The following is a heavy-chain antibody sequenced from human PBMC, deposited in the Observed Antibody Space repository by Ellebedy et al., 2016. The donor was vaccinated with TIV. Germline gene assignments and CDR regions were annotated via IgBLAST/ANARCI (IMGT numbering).Heavy chain of an antibody. CDR3: ARTGYGYHGMDV. J-gene: IGHJ6*02. V-gene: IGHV3-7*03. Sequence: GESLKISCAASGFIFSDCWMTWVRQAPGKGLEFVANSDQGGNATHYVDSVKGRFTISRDNAKNSLFMQMNNLRAEDTAVYYCARTGYGYHGMDVWGQGTTVSVSS. D-gene: IGHD5-12*01. CDR1: GFIFSDCW. CDR2: SDQGGNAT.